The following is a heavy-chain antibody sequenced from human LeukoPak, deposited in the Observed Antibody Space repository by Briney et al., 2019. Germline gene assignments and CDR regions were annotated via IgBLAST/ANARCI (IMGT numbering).Heavy chain of an antibody. CDR2: MYYSGST. V-gene: IGHV4-30-4*01. CDR3: ARGYYDSSGRIAEYFQH. D-gene: IGHD3-22*01. Sequence: PSQTLSLTCTVSGGSISSGDYYWSWIRQPPRKGLEWIGYMYYSGSTYYNPSLKSRVTISVDTSKNQFSLKLSSVTAADTAVYYCARGYYDSSGRIAEYFQHWGQGTLVTVSS. J-gene: IGHJ1*01. CDR1: GGSISSGDYY.